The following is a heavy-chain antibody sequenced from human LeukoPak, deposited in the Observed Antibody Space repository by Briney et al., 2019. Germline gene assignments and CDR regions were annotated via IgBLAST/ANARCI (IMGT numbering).Heavy chain of an antibody. V-gene: IGHV3-43*02. Sequence: GGSLRLSCAASGFTFHNYAMHWVRQAPGKGLEWVSLIKGNGDTTYNADSGKGRFTISRDNSKNSLYLQINSLRTEDTALYYCAKDIGSGWSFDYWGQGTLVTVSS. D-gene: IGHD6-19*01. CDR3: AKDIGSGWSFDY. CDR2: IKGNGDTT. CDR1: GFTFHNYA. J-gene: IGHJ4*02.